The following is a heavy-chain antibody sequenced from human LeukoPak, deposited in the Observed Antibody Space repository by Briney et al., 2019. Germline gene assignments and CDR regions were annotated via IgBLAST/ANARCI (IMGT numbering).Heavy chain of an antibody. CDR3: ARDGDSSGWTRSDY. J-gene: IGHJ4*02. CDR2: IYYSGST. CDR1: GGSISSSSYY. V-gene: IGHV4-39*07. D-gene: IGHD6-19*01. Sequence: KPSETLSLTCTVSGGSISSSSYYWGWIRQPPGKGLEWIGSIYYSGSTYYNPSLKSRVTISVDTSKNQFSLKLSSVTAADTAVYYCARDGDSSGWTRSDYWGQGTLVTVSS.